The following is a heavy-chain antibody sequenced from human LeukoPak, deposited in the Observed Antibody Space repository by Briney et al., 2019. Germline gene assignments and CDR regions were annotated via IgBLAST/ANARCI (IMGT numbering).Heavy chain of an antibody. J-gene: IGHJ6*02. D-gene: IGHD3-9*01. CDR2: INHSGST. CDR1: GGSFSGYY. CDR3: ARDGTPYYNILTGHEDYYYGMDV. V-gene: IGHV4-34*01. Sequence: SETLSLTCAVYGGSFSGYYWSWIRQPPGKGLEWIGEINHSGSTNYNPSLKSRVTISVDTSKNQFSLKLSSVTAADTAVYYCARDGTPYYNILTGHEDYYYGMDVWGQGTTVTVSS.